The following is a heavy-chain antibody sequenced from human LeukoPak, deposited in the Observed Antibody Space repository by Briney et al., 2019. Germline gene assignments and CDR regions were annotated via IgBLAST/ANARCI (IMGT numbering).Heavy chain of an antibody. J-gene: IGHJ6*03. CDR1: GGSISSGYY. V-gene: IGHV4-38-2*02. CDR2: IYHSGST. D-gene: IGHD6-19*01. CDR3: ARVSSGERVWSGYYYYYYMDV. Sequence: PSETLSLTCTVSGGSISSGYYWGWIRQPPGKGLEWIGSIYHSGSTYYNPSLKSRVTISVDTSKNQFSLKLSSVTAADTAVYYCARVSSGERVWSGYYYYYYMDVWGKGTTVTVSS.